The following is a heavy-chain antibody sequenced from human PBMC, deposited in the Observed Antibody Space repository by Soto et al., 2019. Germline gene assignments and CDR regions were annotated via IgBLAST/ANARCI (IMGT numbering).Heavy chain of an antibody. V-gene: IGHV4-39*01. CDR2: IYYSGST. CDR3: ARLDYSASSGYRYYFDY. Sequence: SETLSLTCTVSGGSISSSSDYWGWIRQPPGKGLEWMGSIYYSGSTNYNPSLKSRVTISVDTSKNQFSLKLTSVTAADTAVYYCARLDYSASSGYRYYFDYWGQGTLVTVSS. D-gene: IGHD3-22*01. CDR1: GGSISSSSDY. J-gene: IGHJ4*02.